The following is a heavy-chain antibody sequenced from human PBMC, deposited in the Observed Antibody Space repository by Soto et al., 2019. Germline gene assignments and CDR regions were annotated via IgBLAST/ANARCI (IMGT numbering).Heavy chain of an antibody. D-gene: IGHD3-9*01. CDR1: GGSISSGGYY. V-gene: IGHV4-31*11. CDR2: IYYSGST. J-gene: IGHJ4*02. Sequence: QVQLQESGPGLLKSSQTLSLTCAVSGGSISSGGYYWSWIRQHPGKGLEWIGYIYYSGSTYYNPSLMSRGTISIATSKNQLSLNLRSVAAADTAVYYCASDGAHKGDFDRGPRFDYWGQGTLVTVSS. CDR3: ASDGAHKGDFDRGPRFDY.